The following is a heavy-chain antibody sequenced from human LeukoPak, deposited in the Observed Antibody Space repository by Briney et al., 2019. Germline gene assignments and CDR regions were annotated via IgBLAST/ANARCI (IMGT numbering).Heavy chain of an antibody. J-gene: IGHJ4*02. CDR3: ARGGYHAYYFDS. Sequence: GGSLRLSCAASEFTFSSYNMNWVRQAPGKGLEWVSSISSSSKYIYYADSVKGRFTISRDNAKNSLYLQMNSLRAEDTAVYYCARGGYHAYYFDSWGQGTLVTVSS. D-gene: IGHD5-18*01. CDR1: EFTFSSYN. CDR2: ISSSSKYI. V-gene: IGHV3-21*01.